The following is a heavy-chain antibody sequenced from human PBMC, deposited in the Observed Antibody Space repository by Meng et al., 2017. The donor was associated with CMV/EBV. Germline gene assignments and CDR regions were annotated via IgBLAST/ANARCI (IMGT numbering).Heavy chain of an antibody. Sequence: LMISCASSGFSFDDYAMHWLRQAPGKVLEWVSGITWNSGSIGYADSVKGLVTISRDNAKISLYLQMSSLRAEDTALYYCAKDTEAGDLGAFDIWGQGTMVTVSS. J-gene: IGHJ3*02. D-gene: IGHD7-27*01. V-gene: IGHV3-9*01. CDR2: ITWNSGSI. CDR1: GFSFDDYA. CDR3: AKDTEAGDLGAFDI.